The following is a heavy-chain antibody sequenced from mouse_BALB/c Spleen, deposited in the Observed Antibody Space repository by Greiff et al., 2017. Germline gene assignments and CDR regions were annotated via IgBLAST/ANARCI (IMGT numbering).Heavy chain of an antibody. CDR2: IDPANGNT. V-gene: IGHV14-3*02. CDR1: GFNIKDTY. Sequence: VQLKQSGAELVKPGASVKLSCTASGFNIKDTYMHWVKQRPEQGLEWIGRIDPANGNTKYDPKFQGKATITADTSSNTAYLQLSSLTSEDTAVYYCARDGNYWYFEVWGAGTTGTVSS. CDR3: ARDGNYWYFEV. J-gene: IGHJ1*01. D-gene: IGHD2-1*01.